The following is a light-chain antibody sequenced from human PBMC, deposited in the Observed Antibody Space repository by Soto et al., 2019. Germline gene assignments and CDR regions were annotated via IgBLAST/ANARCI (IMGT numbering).Light chain of an antibody. V-gene: IGLV2-14*01. J-gene: IGLJ1*01. CDR3: SSYAGSNNFEV. Sequence: QSVLTQPASVSGSPGQSITISCTGTSSDVGDYKYVSWYQQHPGKAPKLIIYEVSNRPSGISNRFSGSKSGNTASLTISGLQAEDEADYYCSSYAGSNNFEVFGTGTKLTVL. CDR2: EVS. CDR1: SSDVGDYKY.